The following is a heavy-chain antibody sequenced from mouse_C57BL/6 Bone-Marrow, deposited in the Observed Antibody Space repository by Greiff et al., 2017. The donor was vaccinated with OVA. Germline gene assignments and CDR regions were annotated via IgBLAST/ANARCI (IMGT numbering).Heavy chain of an antibody. Sequence: VQLKESGGGLVQPGESLKLSCESNEYEFPSHDMSWVRKTPEKRLELVAAINSDGGSTYYPDTMERRFIISRDNTKKTLYLQMSSLRSEDTALYYCARPPTIVLDWYFDVWGTGTTVTVSS. CDR3: ARPPTIVLDWYFDV. D-gene: IGHD2-12*01. CDR2: INSDGGST. J-gene: IGHJ1*03. CDR1: EYEFPSHD. V-gene: IGHV5-2*01.